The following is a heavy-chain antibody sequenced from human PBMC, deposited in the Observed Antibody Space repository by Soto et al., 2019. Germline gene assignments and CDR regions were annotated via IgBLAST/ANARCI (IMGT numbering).Heavy chain of an antibody. D-gene: IGHD5-12*01. V-gene: IGHV1-69*13. J-gene: IGHJ6*02. CDR1: GGAFNNYA. CDR3: ARGRGYSGDDHYYYFDMDV. CDR2: SIPIFGTA. Sequence: SVKVSCKAAGGAFNNYAITWVRQAPGQGLEWMGGSIPIFGTANYAQKFQGRVTISVDESTSTAYMELSSLRSEDTAVYYCARGRGYSGDDHYYYFDMDVWGQGTTVTVS.